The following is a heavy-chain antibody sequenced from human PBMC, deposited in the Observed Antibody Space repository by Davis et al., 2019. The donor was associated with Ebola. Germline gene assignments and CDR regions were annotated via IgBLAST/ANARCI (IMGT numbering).Heavy chain of an antibody. CDR3: ARVNYYDSSGYVVDY. CDR2: ISSSSSTI. V-gene: IGHV3-48*02. D-gene: IGHD3-22*01. Sequence: GESLKISCAASGFTFSSYSMNWVRQAPGKGLEWVSYISSSSSTIYYADSVKGRFTISRDNAKNSLYLQMNSLRDEDTAVYYCARVNYYDSSGYVVDYWGQGTLVTVSS. J-gene: IGHJ4*02. CDR1: GFTFSSYS.